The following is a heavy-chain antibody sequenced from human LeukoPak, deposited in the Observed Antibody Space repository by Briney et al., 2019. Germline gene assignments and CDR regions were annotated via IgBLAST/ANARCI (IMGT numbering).Heavy chain of an antibody. Sequence: GASVKVSCKVSGYTLTELSMHWVRQAPGKGLEWMGGFDPEDGETIYAQKFQGRVTMTEDTSTDTAYMELSSLRSEDTAVYYCATAGRGGSRLHVDYWGQGTLVTVSS. J-gene: IGHJ4*02. CDR2: FDPEDGET. V-gene: IGHV1-24*01. D-gene: IGHD3-16*01. CDR3: ATAGRGGSRLHVDY. CDR1: GYTLTELS.